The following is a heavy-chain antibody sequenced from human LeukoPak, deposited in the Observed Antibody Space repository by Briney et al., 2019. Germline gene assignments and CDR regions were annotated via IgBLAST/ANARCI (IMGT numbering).Heavy chain of an antibody. D-gene: IGHD4-17*01. J-gene: IGHJ4*02. CDR2: IIPILGIA. CDR1: GGTFSSYA. Sequence: PVKVSCKASGGTFSSYAISWVRQAPGQGLEWMGRIIPILGIANYAQKFQGRVTITADKSTSTAYMELSSLRSEDTAVYYCARDLGDVDYWGQGTLVTVSS. CDR3: ARDLGDVDY. V-gene: IGHV1-69*04.